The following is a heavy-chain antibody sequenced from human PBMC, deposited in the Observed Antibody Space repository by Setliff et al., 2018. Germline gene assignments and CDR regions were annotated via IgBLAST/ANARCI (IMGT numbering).Heavy chain of an antibody. CDR1: GFTFSSYG. V-gene: IGHV3-33*01. D-gene: IGHD2-2*01. J-gene: IGHJ4*02. CDR3: ARTQVVPAATYSIDY. Sequence: GGSLRLSCAASGFTFSSYGMHWVRQAPGKGLEWVAVIWYDGTNKFYADSVKGRFTISRDNSKNTLYLQMNSLRAEDTAVYYCARTQVVPAATYSIDYWGQGTLVTVSS. CDR2: IWYDGTNK.